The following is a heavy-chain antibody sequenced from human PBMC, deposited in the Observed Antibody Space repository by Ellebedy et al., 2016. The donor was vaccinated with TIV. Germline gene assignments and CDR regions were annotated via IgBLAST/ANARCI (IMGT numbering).Heavy chain of an antibody. CDR2: IFYSGST. CDR3: ARDEYNISWFKY. Sequence: MPSETLSLTCTVPDAPTSSSGYDWGWIRQPPGKGLEWIGNIFYSGSTYYNPSLKSRVTISVDTSKNQFSLKLSSVTAADAAVYYCARDEYNISWFKYWGQGTLVTVSS. V-gene: IGHV4-39*07. CDR1: DAPTSSSGYD. J-gene: IGHJ4*02. D-gene: IGHD6-13*01.